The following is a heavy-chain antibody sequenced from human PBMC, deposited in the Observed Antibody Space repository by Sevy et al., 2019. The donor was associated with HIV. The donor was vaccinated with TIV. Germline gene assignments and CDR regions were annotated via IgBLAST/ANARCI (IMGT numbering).Heavy chain of an antibody. J-gene: IGHJ6*02. D-gene: IGHD1-1*01. V-gene: IGHV6-1*01. CDR3: ATGVATETGYGMDV. CDR2: TYSRSKWYN. CDR1: GDSVSSNSAA. Sequence: SQTLSLTCAISGDSVSSNSAAWNWIRQSPSRGLERLGRTYSRSKWYNDYAVSVKSRITINPDTSKNQFSLQLNSVTPEDTAVYYCATGVATETGYGMDVWGQGTTVTVSS.